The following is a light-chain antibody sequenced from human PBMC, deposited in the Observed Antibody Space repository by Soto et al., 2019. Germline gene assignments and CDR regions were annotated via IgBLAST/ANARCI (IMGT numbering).Light chain of an antibody. J-gene: IGKJ5*01. CDR3: QQRSDWPPSIT. V-gene: IGKV3-11*01. Sequence: EIVLTQSPATLSLSPGERATLSCGASQSVSSYLAWYQQKPGQAPRLLIYDVSSRATGIPARFSGSGSGTDFTLTISNLEPEDFAVYYCQQRSDWPPSITFGQGTRLEIK. CDR2: DVS. CDR1: QSVSSY.